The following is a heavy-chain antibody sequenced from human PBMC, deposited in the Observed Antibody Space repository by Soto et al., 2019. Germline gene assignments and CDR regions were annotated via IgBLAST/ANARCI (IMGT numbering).Heavy chain of an antibody. CDR3: ARGRASGSYYLLDY. D-gene: IGHD3-10*01. J-gene: IGHJ4*01. Sequence: ASVKVSCKASGDTFTTYDINWVRQATGHGLEWMGWINPNSGNIGYAQRFQGRVTMTRDTAIRTAYMEVSSLRSDDTAVYYCARGRASGSYYLLDYWAHGTFVTVSS. V-gene: IGHV1-8*01. CDR2: INPNSGNI. CDR1: GDTFTTYD.